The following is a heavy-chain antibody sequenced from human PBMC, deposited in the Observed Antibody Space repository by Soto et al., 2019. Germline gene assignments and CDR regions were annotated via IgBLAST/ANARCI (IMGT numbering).Heavy chain of an antibody. J-gene: IGHJ5*02. Sequence: SETLSLTCAVYGGSFSGYYWSWIRQPPGKGLEWIGEINHSGSTNYNPSLKSRVTISVDTSKNQFSLKLSSVTAADTAVYYCARVLMTTPKRSYNWFDPWGQGTLVTVSS. CDR1: GGSFSGYY. V-gene: IGHV4-34*01. D-gene: IGHD4-4*01. CDR2: INHSGST. CDR3: ARVLMTTPKRSYNWFDP.